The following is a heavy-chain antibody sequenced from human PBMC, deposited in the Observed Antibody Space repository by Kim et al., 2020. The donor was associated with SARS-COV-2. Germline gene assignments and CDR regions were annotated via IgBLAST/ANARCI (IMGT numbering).Heavy chain of an antibody. J-gene: IGHJ4*01. Sequence: QKFQGRVTITRDTSASTALMELSSLTSEDTAIYYCARDGTTRNGGYYFDYWGQGALVTVSS. V-gene: IGHV1-3*01. CDR3: ARDGTTRNGGYYFDY. D-gene: IGHD1-1*01.